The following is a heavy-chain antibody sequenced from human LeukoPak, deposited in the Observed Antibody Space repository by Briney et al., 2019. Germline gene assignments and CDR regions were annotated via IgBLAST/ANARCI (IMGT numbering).Heavy chain of an antibody. J-gene: IGHJ4*02. CDR1: GGSFSGYY. Sequence: SETLSLTCAVYGGSFSGYYWSWLRQPPGKGLEWIGEINHSGSTNYNPSLTSRVTISVDTSKNQFSLTLRSVTAADTAVYYCAMETYDFWSGYYRLWGQGTLVTVSS. V-gene: IGHV4-34*01. CDR2: INHSGST. CDR3: AMETYDFWSGYYRL. D-gene: IGHD3-3*01.